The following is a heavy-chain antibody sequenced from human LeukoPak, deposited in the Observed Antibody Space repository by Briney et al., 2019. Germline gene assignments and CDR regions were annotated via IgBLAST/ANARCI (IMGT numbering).Heavy chain of an antibody. Sequence: GGTLRLSCAASGFTFSSYGMSWVRQAPGKGLEWVSSISSSSSYIYYADSVKGRFTISRDNAKNSLYLQMNSLRAEDTAVYYCARDSYSSSYLDYWGQGTLVTVSS. CDR3: ARDSYSSSYLDY. CDR1: GFTFSSYG. D-gene: IGHD6-13*01. V-gene: IGHV3-21*01. J-gene: IGHJ4*02. CDR2: ISSSSSYI.